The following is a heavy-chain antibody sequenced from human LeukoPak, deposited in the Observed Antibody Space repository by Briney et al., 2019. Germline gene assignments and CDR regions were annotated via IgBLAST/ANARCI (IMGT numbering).Heavy chain of an antibody. CDR1: GGYISSGSYY. CDR3: AREKGWELHNYYYGMDV. D-gene: IGHD1-26*01. J-gene: IGHJ6*02. CDR2: IYTSGST. V-gene: IGHV4-61*02. Sequence: SETLSLTCTVSGGYISSGSYYWSWIRQPAGKGLEWIGRIYTSGSTNYNPSLKSRVTISVDTSKNQFSLKLSSVTAADTAVYYCAREKGWELHNYYYGMDVWGQGTTVTVSS.